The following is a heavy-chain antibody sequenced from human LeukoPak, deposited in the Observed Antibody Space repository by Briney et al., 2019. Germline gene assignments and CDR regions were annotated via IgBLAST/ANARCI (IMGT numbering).Heavy chain of an antibody. CDR2: INHSGST. CDR3: ARGSSGFWFDP. V-gene: IGHV4-34*01. D-gene: IGHD6-19*01. CDR1: GGSLSGFY. J-gene: IGHJ5*02. Sequence: SETLSLTCAVYGGSLSGFYWSWIRQSPGKGLEWIGEINHSGSTNYNPSLKSRVTISVDTSKNQFSLKLSSVTAADTAVYYCARGSSGFWFDPWGQGTLVTVSS.